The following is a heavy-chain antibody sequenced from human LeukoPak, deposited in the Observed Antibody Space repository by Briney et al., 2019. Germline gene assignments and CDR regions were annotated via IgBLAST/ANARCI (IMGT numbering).Heavy chain of an antibody. CDR3: AKSDCSSTSCSYYYYYGMDV. J-gene: IGHJ6*04. V-gene: IGHV3-23*01. D-gene: IGHD2-2*01. CDR1: GFTFSSYA. CDR2: ISGSGGST. Sequence: GSPRLSCAASGFTFSSYAMSWVRQAPGKGLEWVSAISGSGGSTYYADSVKGRFTISRDNSKNTLYLQMNSLRAEDTAVYYCAKSDCSSTSCSYYYYYGMDVWGKGTTVTVSS.